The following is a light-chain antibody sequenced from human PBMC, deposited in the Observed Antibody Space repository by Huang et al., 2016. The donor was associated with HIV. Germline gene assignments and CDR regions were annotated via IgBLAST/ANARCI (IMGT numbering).Light chain of an antibody. J-gene: IGKJ4*01. CDR3: QQTFSVPLT. V-gene: IGKV1-39*01. CDR1: QRLNHY. CDR2: SAS. Sequence: DLQMTQSPSSLSASVGDRVTITCRASQRLNHYLNWYQQKPGKAPNLLIYSASTLQSGVPPRFSCGVSGTVFTLTISNLQPEDYATYYCQQTFSVPLTFGGGTKVEIK.